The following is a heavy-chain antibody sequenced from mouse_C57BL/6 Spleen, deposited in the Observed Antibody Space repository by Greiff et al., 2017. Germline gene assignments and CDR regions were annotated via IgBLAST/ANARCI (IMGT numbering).Heavy chain of an antibody. CDR1: GYTFTSYW. CDR3: ARNYYGSTSYAMDY. D-gene: IGHD1-1*01. CDR2: IHPNSGST. V-gene: IGHV1-64*01. Sequence: QVQLQQPGAELVKPGASVKLSCKASGYTFTSYWMHWVKQRPGQGLEWIGMIHPNSGSTNYNAKFKSKATLTVDKSSSTAYMQLSSLTSEDSAVYYCARNYYGSTSYAMDYWGQGTSVTVSS. J-gene: IGHJ4*01.